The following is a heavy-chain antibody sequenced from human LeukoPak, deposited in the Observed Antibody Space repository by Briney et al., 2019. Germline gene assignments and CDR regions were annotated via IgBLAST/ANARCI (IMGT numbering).Heavy chain of an antibody. CDR3: AKDTRGDYGWDFDY. Sequence: GGSLRLSCAASGFTCSNYAMHWVRQAPGKGLEWVAFIRYDGSNKYYADSAKGRFTVSRDNSKNTLYLQMNSLRAEDAAVYYCAKDTRGDYGWDFDYWGQGTLVTVSS. V-gene: IGHV3-30*02. D-gene: IGHD3-10*01. CDR2: IRYDGSNK. CDR1: GFTCSNYA. J-gene: IGHJ4*02.